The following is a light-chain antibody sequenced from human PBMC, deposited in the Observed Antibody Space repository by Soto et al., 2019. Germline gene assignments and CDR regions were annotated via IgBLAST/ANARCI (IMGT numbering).Light chain of an antibody. Sequence: AIRMTQSPSSLSASTGDRVTITCRASQGIASYLAWYQQKPGKAPKLLIYAASTLQSGVPSRFGGSGSGIDFTLTISWLQSEDSATYYCQQYYNSPLTVGGGTKVDIK. CDR3: QQYYNSPLT. CDR2: AAS. V-gene: IGKV1-8*01. CDR1: QGIASY. J-gene: IGKJ4*01.